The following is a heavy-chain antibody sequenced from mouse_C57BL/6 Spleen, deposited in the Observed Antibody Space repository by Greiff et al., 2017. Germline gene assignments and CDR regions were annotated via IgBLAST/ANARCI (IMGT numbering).Heavy chain of an antibody. CDR1: GFTFSDYY. CDR3: ARERDVRYFDY. Sequence: EVQGVEPEGGLVQPGSSMKLSCTASGFTFSDYYMAWVRQVPEKGLEWVANINYDGSSTYYLDSLKSRFIISRDNAKNILYLQMSSLKSEDTATYYCARERDVRYFDYWGQGTTLTVSS. D-gene: IGHD3-3*01. V-gene: IGHV5-16*01. CDR2: INYDGSST. J-gene: IGHJ2*01.